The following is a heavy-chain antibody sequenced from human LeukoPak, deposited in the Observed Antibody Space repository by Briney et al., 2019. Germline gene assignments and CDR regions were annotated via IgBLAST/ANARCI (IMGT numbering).Heavy chain of an antibody. D-gene: IGHD3-9*01. Sequence: GGSLRLSCATSGFSFSSYAMSWVRQAPGKGLEWVSAMSSSDDGRYAASVRGRFTISRDTSRSTLYLQMNSLRAEDAAVYYCAKDPIDWGTIYFDYWGQGTLVTVSS. CDR3: AKDPIDWGTIYFDY. CDR2: MSSSDDGR. V-gene: IGHV3-23*01. CDR1: GFSFSSYA. J-gene: IGHJ4*02.